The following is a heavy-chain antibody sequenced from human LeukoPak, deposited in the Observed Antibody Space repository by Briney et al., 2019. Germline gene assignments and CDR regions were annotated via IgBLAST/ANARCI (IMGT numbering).Heavy chain of an antibody. D-gene: IGHD6-19*01. J-gene: IGHJ4*02. V-gene: IGHV3-33*06. CDR2: IWYDGSNK. CDR1: GFTFSSYG. Sequence: PGESLRLSCAASGFTFSSYGMHWVRQAPGKGLEWVAVIWYDGSNKNYADSVKGRFTISRDNSKNTLYLQMNSLRVEDTAVYYCAKDPHQRIAVAGYFDYWGQGTLVTVSS. CDR3: AKDPHQRIAVAGYFDY.